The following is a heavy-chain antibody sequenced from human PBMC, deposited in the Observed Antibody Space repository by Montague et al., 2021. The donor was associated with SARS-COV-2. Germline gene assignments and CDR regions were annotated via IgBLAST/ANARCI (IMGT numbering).Heavy chain of an antibody. V-gene: IGHV4-34*01. CDR1: GGSFSVYY. J-gene: IGHJ3*01. CDR2: INHSGTT. CDR3: AREREVVRAARTLVAFDL. Sequence: SETLSLTCGFYGGSFSVYYWSWLRQSPRSGLERIAEINHSGTTNYNPSPKSRVTISVDTYKNQFTLKLSSVTAADTAMYYCAREREVVRAARTLVAFDLWGQGTMVTVSS. D-gene: IGHD2-15*01.